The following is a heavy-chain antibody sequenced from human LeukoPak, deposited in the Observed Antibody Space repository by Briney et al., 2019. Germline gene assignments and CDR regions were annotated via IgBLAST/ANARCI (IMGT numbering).Heavy chain of an antibody. CDR3: ARVGRLVFAHIDY. Sequence: GGSLRLSCAASGFTFSRYWIHWVRQAPGKGLEWVSRINPDGSTTTYADSVKGRFTISRDNAKNTVYLQMNSLRAEDTAVYYCARVGRLVFAHIDYWGQGTLVTVSS. V-gene: IGHV3-74*01. J-gene: IGHJ4*02. CDR1: GFTFSRYW. CDR2: INPDGSTT. D-gene: IGHD6-19*01.